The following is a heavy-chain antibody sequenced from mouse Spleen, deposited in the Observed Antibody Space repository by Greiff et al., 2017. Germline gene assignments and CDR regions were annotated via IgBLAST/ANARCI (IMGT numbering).Heavy chain of an antibody. CDR1: GFTFSSYA. V-gene: IGHV5-9-3*01. CDR2: ISSGGSYT. CDR3: ARHLYDGYSYWYFDV. J-gene: IGHJ1*01. Sequence: EVKLMESGGGLVKPGGSLKLSCAASGFTFSSYAMSWVRQTPEKRLEWVATISSGGSYTYYPDSVKGRFTISRDNAKNTLYLQMTSLRSEDTAMYYCARHLYDGYSYWYFDVWGAGTTVTVSS. D-gene: IGHD2-3*01.